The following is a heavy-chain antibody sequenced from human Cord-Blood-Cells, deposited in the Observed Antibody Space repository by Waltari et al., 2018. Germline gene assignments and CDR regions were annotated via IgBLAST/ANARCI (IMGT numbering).Heavy chain of an antibody. Sequence: EVQLVESGGGLVKPGGSLRLSCAASGFTFSSYSMNWVRPAPGKGLEWVSSISSSSSYIYYADSVKGRVTISRDNAKNSLYLQMNSLRAEDTAVYYCARETDSSGWYYFDYWGQGTLVTVSS. V-gene: IGHV3-21*01. CDR1: GFTFSSYS. CDR3: ARETDSSGWYYFDY. D-gene: IGHD6-19*01. J-gene: IGHJ4*02. CDR2: ISSSSSYI.